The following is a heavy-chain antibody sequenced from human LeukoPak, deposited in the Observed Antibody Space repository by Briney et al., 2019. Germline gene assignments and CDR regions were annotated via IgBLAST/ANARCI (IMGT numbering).Heavy chain of an antibody. D-gene: IGHD2-2*01. CDR3: ARAVVEYLYYYYYVDV. CDR1: GFTFSSYD. CDR2: IGTDGDT. J-gene: IGHJ6*03. Sequence: QTGGSLRLSCAASGFTFSSYDMHWVRQATGKGLEWVSAIGTDGDTFYPGSVKGRFTISRDNAENSLYLQMNSLRAEDTAVYYCARAVVEYLYYYYYVDVWGKGTTVTISS. V-gene: IGHV3-13*01.